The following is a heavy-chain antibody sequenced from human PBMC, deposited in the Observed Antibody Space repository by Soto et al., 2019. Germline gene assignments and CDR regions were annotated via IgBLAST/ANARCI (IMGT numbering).Heavy chain of an antibody. J-gene: IGHJ4*02. Sequence: HVQLRESGPGLVQPSETLSLTCTVSGDSIGGYYWNWIRQTPGEGLEWIGFIYYTGYTYYNPSLQSRATLSVDTSKNRFSLNRTSVTAADTAMYYCARHGSRDVVRFDYWGQGILVSVSS. CDR2: IYYTGYT. V-gene: IGHV4-59*08. CDR1: GDSIGGYY. D-gene: IGHD2-15*01. CDR3: ARHGSRDVVRFDY.